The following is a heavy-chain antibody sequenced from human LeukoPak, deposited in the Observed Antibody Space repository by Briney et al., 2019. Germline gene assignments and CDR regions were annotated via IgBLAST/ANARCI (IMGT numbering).Heavy chain of an antibody. CDR2: ISASGGST. CDR1: GFTFSSYA. J-gene: IGHJ4*02. V-gene: IGHV3-23*01. D-gene: IGHD3-10*01. CDR3: AKDVRVGEYYGSGSYFDY. Sequence: GGSLRLSCAASGFTFSSYAMSWVRQPPGKGLEWVSIISASGGSTYYADSVKGQFTISRDKSRNYLQMNRLRGDDTAIYYCAKDVRVGEYYGSGSYFDYWGQGTLVTVSS.